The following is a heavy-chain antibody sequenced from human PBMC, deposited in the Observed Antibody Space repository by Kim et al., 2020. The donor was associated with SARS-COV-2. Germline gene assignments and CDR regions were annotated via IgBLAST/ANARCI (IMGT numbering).Heavy chain of an antibody. CDR3: ATAHRSAVGKVDYYYYGM. J-gene: IGHJ6*01. CDR1: GFSFSSYS. Sequence: GGSLRPSCAGSGFSFSSYSMNWVRQAPGKGLEWVSSISSSSYIYYGDSAEGRFTISSNNAKNSLYLQMMSMIAEDTAVYYCATAHRSAVGKVDYYYYGM. CDR2: ISSSSYI. D-gene: IGHD6-13*01. V-gene: IGHV3-21*01.